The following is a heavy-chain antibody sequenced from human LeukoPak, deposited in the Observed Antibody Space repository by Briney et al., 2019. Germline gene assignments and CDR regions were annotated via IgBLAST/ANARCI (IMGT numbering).Heavy chain of an antibody. CDR1: GYTFTDYY. CDR3: ARTIVVPAQLGDSFDP. J-gene: IGHJ5*02. Sequence: ASVKVSCKASGYTFTDYYIHWVRQAPGQGLDWMGWINPYSGRTHYAQNFQGRVTMTRDTSIRTAYMELNWLRSDDTAVFYCARTIVVPAQLGDSFDPWGQGTLVTVSS. CDR2: INPYSGRT. D-gene: IGHD2-2*01. V-gene: IGHV1-2*02.